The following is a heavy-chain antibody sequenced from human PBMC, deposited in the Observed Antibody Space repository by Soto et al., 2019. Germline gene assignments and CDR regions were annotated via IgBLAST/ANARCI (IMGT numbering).Heavy chain of an antibody. CDR3: ARRSSRCYEAVDI. CDR1: GYTFTSYG. CDR2: ISAYHGNT. D-gene: IGHD6-19*01. V-gene: IGHV1-18*01. J-gene: IGHJ3*02. Sequence: ADSVKVSCKASGYTFTSYGSSWVRQAPGEGLEWMGWISAYHGNTNYAQKLQGRVTMTTDTPTSTAYMEMRSMRSDDTAVYYCARRSSRCYEAVDIWGQGTMVTVSS.